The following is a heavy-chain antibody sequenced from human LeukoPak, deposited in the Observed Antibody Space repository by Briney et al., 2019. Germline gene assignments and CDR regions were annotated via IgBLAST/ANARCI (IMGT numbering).Heavy chain of an antibody. D-gene: IGHD2-21*01. CDR2: INSDGSEK. CDR1: GFTFDDYA. J-gene: IGHJ4*02. Sequence: GGSLRLSCAVSGFTFDDYAMHWVRQAPGRGLEWVAHINSDGSEKNYVDSVKGRFTISRDNAKNSLYLQMNSLGAEDTAVYYCARGVGGADYWGQGTLVTVSS. V-gene: IGHV3-7*01. CDR3: ARGVGGADY.